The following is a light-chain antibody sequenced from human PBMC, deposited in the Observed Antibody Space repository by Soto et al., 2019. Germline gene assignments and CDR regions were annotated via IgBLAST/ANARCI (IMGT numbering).Light chain of an antibody. V-gene: IGKV1-33*01. Sequence: DIQMTQSPSSLSASVGDRVTITCQASQDISNYLNWYQQKPGKAPKLLIYDASNLEAGVPSRFSGSGSGTDFTFTISSLQPEDIATYYCQQYDNLRMYTFGQGTKQEIK. J-gene: IGKJ2*01. CDR3: QQYDNLRMYT. CDR1: QDISNY. CDR2: DAS.